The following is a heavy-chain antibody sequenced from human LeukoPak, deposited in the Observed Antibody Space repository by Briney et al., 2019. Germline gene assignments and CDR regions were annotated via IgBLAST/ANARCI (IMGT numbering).Heavy chain of an antibody. D-gene: IGHD5-18*01. V-gene: IGHV3-30-3*01. CDR3: ARGGTWIQLCDY. J-gene: IGHJ4*02. CDR2: ISYDGSNK. Sequence: PGRSLRLSCAASGFTFSSYAMHWVRQAPGKGLEWVAVISYDGSNKYYADSVKGRFTISRDNSKNTLSLQMNSLRAEDTAVYYCARGGTWIQLCDYWGQGTLVTVSS. CDR1: GFTFSSYA.